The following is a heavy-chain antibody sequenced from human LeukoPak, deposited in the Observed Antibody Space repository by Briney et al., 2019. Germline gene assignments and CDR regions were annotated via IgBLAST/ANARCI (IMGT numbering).Heavy chain of an antibody. CDR2: IYRGGST. J-gene: IGHJ3*01. D-gene: IGHD3-10*01. V-gene: IGHV3-53*01. CDR3: ARGNYGSGNYYMGDAFDV. CDR1: GFTVSSNY. Sequence: GGSLRLSCAVSGFTVSSNYMNWVRQAPGKGLEWVSAIYRGGSTYYADSVRGRFTISRDNSKNTVSLQMNSLTDADTAVYYYARGNYGSGNYYMGDAFDVWGQGTLVSVSS.